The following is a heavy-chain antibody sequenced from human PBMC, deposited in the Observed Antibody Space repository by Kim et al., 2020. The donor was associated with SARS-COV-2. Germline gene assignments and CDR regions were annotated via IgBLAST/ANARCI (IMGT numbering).Heavy chain of an antibody. CDR3: ARDHPLVVPTDAFDI. V-gene: IGHV4-39*07. CDR1: GGSISSSSYY. Sequence: SETLSLTCTVSGGSISSSSYYWGWIRQPPGKGLEWIGSIYYSGSTYYNPSLKSRVTISVDTSKNQFSLKLSSVTATDTAVYYCARDHPLVVPTDAFDIWGQGTMVTVSS. D-gene: IGHD3-22*01. J-gene: IGHJ3*02. CDR2: IYYSGST.